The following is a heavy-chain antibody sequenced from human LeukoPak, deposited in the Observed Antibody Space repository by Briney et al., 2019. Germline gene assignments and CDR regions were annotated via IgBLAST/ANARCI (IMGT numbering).Heavy chain of an antibody. V-gene: IGHV3-64*01. CDR3: ARDGSTMTLNYFDY. CDR1: GFTFSSYA. J-gene: IGHJ4*02. D-gene: IGHD3-22*01. Sequence: GGSLRLSCAASGFTFSSYAMHWVRQAPGEGLEYVSAISSNGGRTYYANSVKGRFTISRDNSKNTLYLQMGSLRAEDMAVYYCARDGSTMTLNYFDYWGQGTLVTVSS. CDR2: ISSNGGRT.